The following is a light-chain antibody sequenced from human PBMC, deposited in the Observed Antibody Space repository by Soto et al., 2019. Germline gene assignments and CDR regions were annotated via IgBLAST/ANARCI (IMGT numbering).Light chain of an antibody. CDR2: DAS. J-gene: IGKJ1*01. CDR3: QQYNSYWT. Sequence: DIQMTQSPSTLSASAGDRVTITCRASQSISSWLAWYQQKPGKAPKPLIYDASSLECGVPSRFSGSGSGTEFTLTISSLQPDDFATYYCQQYNSYWTFGQGTKVEIK. CDR1: QSISSW. V-gene: IGKV1-5*01.